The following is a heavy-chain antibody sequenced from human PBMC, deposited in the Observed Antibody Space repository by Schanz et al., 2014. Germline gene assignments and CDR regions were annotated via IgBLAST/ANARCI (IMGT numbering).Heavy chain of an antibody. CDR1: GYTFTDYG. CDR3: ARGAGPEDVFDI. J-gene: IGHJ3*02. V-gene: IGHV1-18*01. CDR2: ISTSNGNT. Sequence: QVQVVQSGAEVKKPGASVKVSCKASGYTFTDYGVIWVRQAPGQGLEWMGWISTSNGNTNYIQKLQGRVTMTTDTTTSADYMERRSLRADDTVFYYGARGAGPEDVFDIWGQGTMLTVSS.